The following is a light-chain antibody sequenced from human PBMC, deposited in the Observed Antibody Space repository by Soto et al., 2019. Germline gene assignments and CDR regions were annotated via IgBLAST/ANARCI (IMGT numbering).Light chain of an antibody. Sequence: EIVLTQSPGTLALSPGERATLSCRASQSVAKNYLAWYQQEPGQAPRLLIYDASKRATGIPDRFSGSGSGTDFTLAISRLEPEDFAVYYCHQCASSPQTFAQGTKVEIK. V-gene: IGKV3-20*01. CDR3: HQCASSPQT. CDR2: DAS. J-gene: IGKJ1*01. CDR1: QSVAKNY.